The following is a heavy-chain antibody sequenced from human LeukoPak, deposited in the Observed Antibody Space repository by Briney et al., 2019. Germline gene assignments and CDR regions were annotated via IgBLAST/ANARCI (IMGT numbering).Heavy chain of an antibody. CDR3: ARDPSTLIVGALFDY. J-gene: IGHJ4*02. V-gene: IGHV3-30*03. D-gene: IGHD1-26*01. CDR2: ISYDGSNK. Sequence: GGSLRLSCAASGFTFSSYGMHWVRQAPGKGLEWVAVISYDGSNKYYADSVKGRFTISRDNSKNTLYLQMNSLRAEDTAVYYCARDPSTLIVGALFDYWGQGTLVTVSS. CDR1: GFTFSSYG.